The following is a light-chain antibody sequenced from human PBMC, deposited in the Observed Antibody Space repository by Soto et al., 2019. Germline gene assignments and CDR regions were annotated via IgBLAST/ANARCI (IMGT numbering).Light chain of an antibody. J-gene: IGKJ4*01. V-gene: IGKV3-11*01. CDR1: QSVSYF. CDR2: DAS. Sequence: IVLTQTPATLSLFPGERATLSCRASQSVSYFLAWYHQKPGQAPRLLISDASNRATGIPARFSGSGSGTDFTLTISSVEPEAFAVYCCQQRSNCPPLTFGGGTRLEIK. CDR3: QQRSNCPPLT.